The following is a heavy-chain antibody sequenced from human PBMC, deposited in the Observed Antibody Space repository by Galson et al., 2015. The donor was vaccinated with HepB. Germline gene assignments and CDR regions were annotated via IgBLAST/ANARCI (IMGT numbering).Heavy chain of an antibody. CDR1: GASITTTGRY. CDR3: ASGGYEEGLRLGDSWFNRDDATLNQNYYGVDV. J-gene: IGHJ6*02. D-gene: IGHD3-16*01. Sequence: SETLSLTCGVSGASITTTGRYWGWVRQPPGKGLEWIATLFYSGGTHYKPSLKSRFTISVDTSKNLFSLRLVSVTATDTAIYYCASGGYEEGLRLGDSWFNRDDATLNQNYYGVDVWGRGTTVTVSS. CDR2: LFYSGGT. V-gene: IGHV4-39*07.